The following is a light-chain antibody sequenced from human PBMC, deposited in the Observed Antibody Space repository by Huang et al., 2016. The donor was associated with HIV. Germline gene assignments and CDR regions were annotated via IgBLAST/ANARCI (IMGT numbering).Light chain of an antibody. CDR1: QDVGSH. CDR3: QQRGGWPPT. V-gene: IGKV3-11*01. J-gene: IGKJ5*01. CDR2: DVS. Sequence: EIVVTQSPATVSLSPGDRATLSCWASQDVGSHLAWYQQKPGQPPRLLIYDVSIMATGIPARFSGSGSGTDFTLTVSSLEPEDFAVYYCQQRGGWPPTFGQGTRLEIK.